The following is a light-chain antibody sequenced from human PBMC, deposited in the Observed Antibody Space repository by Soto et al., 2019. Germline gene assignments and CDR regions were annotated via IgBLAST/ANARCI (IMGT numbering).Light chain of an antibody. CDR2: WAA. V-gene: IGKV4-1*01. J-gene: IGKJ4*01. CDR3: QQYYSRPLS. Sequence: DIVMTQSPDSLAMSLGERATINCKSSQNVLYSSHNKNYLAWDQQKPGPPHKLLIYWAATREAGVPDRISGSGSGTDFALTISSLQAEDVEVYYCQQYYSRPLSFGGGMKVEIK. CDR1: QNVLYSSHNKNY.